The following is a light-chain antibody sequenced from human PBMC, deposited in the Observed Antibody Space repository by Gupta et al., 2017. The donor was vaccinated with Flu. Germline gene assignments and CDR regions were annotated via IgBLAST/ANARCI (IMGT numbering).Light chain of an antibody. CDR3: CSDAGSDTWV. CDR1: SSDVGGYDY. Sequence: QSALTQPRSVSGSPGHSVTISCTGPSSDVGGYDYVSWYQHHPGKAHKLMVYDVSKRPAGAPGRFSGSKSGNTASLTISVLPAEEAADYYCCSDAGSDTWVFGGGTKLTVL. J-gene: IGLJ3*02. V-gene: IGLV2-11*01. CDR2: DVS.